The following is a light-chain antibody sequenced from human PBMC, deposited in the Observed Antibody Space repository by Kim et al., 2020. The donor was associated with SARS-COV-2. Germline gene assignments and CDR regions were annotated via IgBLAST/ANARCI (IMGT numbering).Light chain of an antibody. Sequence: VARGQTARITCGGNNIGSKNVHWYQQKPGQAPVLVIYRDSNRPSGIPERFSGSNSGNTATLTISRAHAGDEADYYCQVWDSSSWVFGGGTQLTVL. CDR2: RDS. CDR1: NIGSKN. J-gene: IGLJ3*02. V-gene: IGLV3-9*01. CDR3: QVWDSSSWV.